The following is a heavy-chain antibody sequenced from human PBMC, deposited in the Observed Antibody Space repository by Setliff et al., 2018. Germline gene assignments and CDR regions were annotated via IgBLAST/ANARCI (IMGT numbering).Heavy chain of an antibody. CDR3: ARAAGSRKYNFWSGYQP. CDR2: IYYSGST. D-gene: IGHD3-3*01. Sequence: PSETLSLTCAVSGYSISSGYYWSWIRQHPGKGLEWIGYIYYSGSTYYNPSLKSRLTISADTSNNQFSMKLNSVTVADTAVYYCARAAGSRKYNFWSGYQPWGQGTLVTVSS. J-gene: IGHJ4*02. V-gene: IGHV4-31*11. CDR1: GYSISSGYY.